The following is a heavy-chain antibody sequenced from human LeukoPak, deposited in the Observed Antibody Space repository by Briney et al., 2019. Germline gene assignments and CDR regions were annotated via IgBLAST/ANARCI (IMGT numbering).Heavy chain of an antibody. D-gene: IGHD5-12*01. Sequence: SETLSLTCTVSGGSFSSGGYYWSWIRQHPGKGLEWIGYIYYSGSTYYSPSLRSRVTISVDTSENQFSLKLSSVTAADTAVYYCAVCDYDNYYGMDVWGQGTTVTVSS. J-gene: IGHJ6*02. CDR3: AVCDYDNYYGMDV. CDR2: IYYSGST. CDR1: GGSFSSGGYY. V-gene: IGHV4-31*03.